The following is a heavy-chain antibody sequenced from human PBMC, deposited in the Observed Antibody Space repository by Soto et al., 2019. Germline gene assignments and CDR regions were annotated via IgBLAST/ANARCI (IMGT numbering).Heavy chain of an antibody. CDR2: ISGSGGST. V-gene: IGHV3-23*01. J-gene: IGHJ5*02. D-gene: IGHD2-15*01. Sequence: GGSLRLSCASSGFTFSSYAMSWVRQAPGKGLEWVSAISGSGGSTYYADSVKGRFTISRDNSKNTLYLQMNSLRAEDTAVYYCAKALSIVVVVAATPGWFDPWGQGTLVTVSS. CDR1: GFTFSSYA. CDR3: AKALSIVVVVAATPGWFDP.